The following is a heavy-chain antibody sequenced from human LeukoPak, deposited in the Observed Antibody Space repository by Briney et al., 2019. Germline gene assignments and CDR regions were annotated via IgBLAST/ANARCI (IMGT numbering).Heavy chain of an antibody. CDR3: AIPYRYNWNSMDY. D-gene: IGHD1-7*01. Sequence: GGSLRLSCAASGFTFSSYWMHWVRQAPGKGLVWVSRINSDGSSTGYADSVKGRFTISRDNAKNTLYLQMNSLRAEDTAVYYCAIPYRYNWNSMDYWGQGTLVTVSS. CDR1: GFTFSSYW. V-gene: IGHV3-74*01. CDR2: INSDGSST. J-gene: IGHJ4*02.